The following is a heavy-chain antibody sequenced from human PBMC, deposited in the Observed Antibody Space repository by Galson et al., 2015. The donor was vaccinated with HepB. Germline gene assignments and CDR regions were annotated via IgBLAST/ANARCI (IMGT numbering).Heavy chain of an antibody. D-gene: IGHD5-12*01. CDR1: GGTFSSYA. J-gene: IGHJ4*02. CDR3: ARVGGYSGYDEPNDY. Sequence: SVKVSCKASGGTFSSYAISWVRQAPGQGLEWMGGIIPIFGTANYAQKFQGRVTITADESTSTAYMELSSLRSEDTAVYYCARVGGYSGYDEPNDYWGQGTLVTVSS. CDR2: IIPIFGTA. V-gene: IGHV1-69*13.